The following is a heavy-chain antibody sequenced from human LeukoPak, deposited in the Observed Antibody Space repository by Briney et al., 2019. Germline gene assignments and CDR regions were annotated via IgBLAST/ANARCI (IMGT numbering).Heavy chain of an antibody. J-gene: IGHJ3*02. Sequence: GGSLRLSCAASGFTFTKYWMTWVRQAPGKGLEWVGNIKQDGSDKNYMDSVKGRFTISRDNTKNSVYLQMSSLRAEDTAVYYCAKSITIFGVATDAFDIWGQGTMVTVSS. V-gene: IGHV3-7*03. CDR2: IKQDGSDK. CDR1: GFTFTKYW. CDR3: AKSITIFGVATDAFDI. D-gene: IGHD3-3*01.